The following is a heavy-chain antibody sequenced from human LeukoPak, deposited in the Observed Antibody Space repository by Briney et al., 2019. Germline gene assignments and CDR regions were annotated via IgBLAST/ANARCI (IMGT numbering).Heavy chain of an antibody. CDR3: ARDGYCGSASCHGRFDP. D-gene: IGHD2-2*03. V-gene: IGHV3-30*04. CDR2: ISYDGTTE. CDR1: GISFSRYA. Sequence: GRSLRLSCAASGISFSRYAMHGVRQAPGKGLEWVAVISYDGTTEYYADSVKGRFTISRDNSKNTLYVQMNSLRADDTAVYYCARDGYCGSASCHGRFDPWGQGTLVTVSS. J-gene: IGHJ5*02.